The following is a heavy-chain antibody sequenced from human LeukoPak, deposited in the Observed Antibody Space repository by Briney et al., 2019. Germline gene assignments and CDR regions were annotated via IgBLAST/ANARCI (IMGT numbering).Heavy chain of an antibody. CDR1: GYTFSSHA. J-gene: IGHJ3*02. CDR3: ARDLVSAGFDI. V-gene: IGHV7-4-1*02. CDR2: INTSTGIP. Sequence: GASVNVSCKAFGYTFSSHAMNWVRQAPGQGLELMGWINTSTGIPTYAQGFAGRFVFSLDTSVTTAYLQITSLKAEDTAVYYCARDLVSAGFDIWGQGTMVTVSS. D-gene: IGHD6-6*01.